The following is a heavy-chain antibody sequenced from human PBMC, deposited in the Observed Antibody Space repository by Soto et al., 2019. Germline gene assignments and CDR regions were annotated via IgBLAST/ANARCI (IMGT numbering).Heavy chain of an antibody. J-gene: IGHJ4*02. Sequence: LRLSCAASGFTFSSYAMSWVRQAPGKGLEWVSAISGGGGSTYYADSVKGRFTISRDNSKNTLYLQMNSLRAEDTAVYYCANRPVTAAMRNDYSGQGTLVSVSS. D-gene: IGHD2-2*01. V-gene: IGHV3-23*01. CDR2: ISGGGGST. CDR3: ANRPVTAAMRNDY. CDR1: GFTFSSYA.